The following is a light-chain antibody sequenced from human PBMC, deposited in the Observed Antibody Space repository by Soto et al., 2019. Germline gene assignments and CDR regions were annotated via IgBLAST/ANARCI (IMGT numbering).Light chain of an antibody. CDR2: EVS. CDR1: SSDVGGYNY. CDR3: GSYTRSSTSYV. Sequence: QSVLTQPASVSGSPGQSITISCTGTSSDVGGYNYVSWFQQHPGKAPKLMIYEVSDRPSRVSNRFSGSKSGNTASLTISGLQAEDDADYYCGSYTRSSTSYVFGTGTKVTVL. V-gene: IGLV2-14*01. J-gene: IGLJ1*01.